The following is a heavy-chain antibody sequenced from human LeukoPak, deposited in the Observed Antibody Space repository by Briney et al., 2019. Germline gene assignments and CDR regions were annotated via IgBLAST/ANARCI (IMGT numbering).Heavy chain of an antibody. CDR2: IRNKADGGTP. CDR3: TRDPPTRY. Sequence: NPGGSLRLSCTASGFTFGDYTITWIRQAPGKGLEWVGFIRNKADGGTPEYAASVKGRFTISRDDPKSIAYLQLNSLKTDDTAVYYCTRDPPTRYWGQGTLVSVSS. CDR1: GFTFGDYT. J-gene: IGHJ4*02. V-gene: IGHV3-49*05. D-gene: IGHD1-26*01.